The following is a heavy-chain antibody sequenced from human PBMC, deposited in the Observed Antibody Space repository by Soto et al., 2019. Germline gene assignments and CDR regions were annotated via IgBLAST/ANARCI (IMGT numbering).Heavy chain of an antibody. Sequence: QLQLQESGPGLVKPSETLSLTCIVSGDSISSSSYYWVWIRQPPGKGLEGIGSIYYSGTTYYNPSLESRVTISIDTSKNPFSLKVSSLPAADTAVYYCAKTGPYDILTYWYFDLWGRGTLVTVSS. V-gene: IGHV4-39*01. D-gene: IGHD3-9*01. J-gene: IGHJ2*01. CDR1: GDSISSSSYY. CDR2: IYYSGTT. CDR3: AKTGPYDILTYWYFDL.